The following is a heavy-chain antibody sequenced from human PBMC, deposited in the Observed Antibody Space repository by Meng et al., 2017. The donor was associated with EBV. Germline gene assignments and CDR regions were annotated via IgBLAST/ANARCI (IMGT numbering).Heavy chain of an antibody. CDR2: IYYSGST. D-gene: IGHD6-13*01. CDR3: ARRGYSSSRTEFDP. CDR1: GGSISSSSYY. Sequence: QLQLQESGPGLVKPSETPSLTCTVSGGSISSSSYYWGWNRQPPGKGLEWIGSIYYSGSTYYNPSLKSRVTISVDTSKNQFSLKLSSVTAADTAVYYCARRGYSSSRTEFDPWGQGTLVTVSS. J-gene: IGHJ5*02. V-gene: IGHV4-39*07.